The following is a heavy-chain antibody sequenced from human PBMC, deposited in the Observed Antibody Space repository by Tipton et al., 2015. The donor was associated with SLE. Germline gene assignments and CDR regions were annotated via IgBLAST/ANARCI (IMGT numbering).Heavy chain of an antibody. J-gene: IGHJ4*02. D-gene: IGHD4-17*01. CDR1: GGSFSGYY. V-gene: IGHV4-34*01. CDR3: AREFYGDFDY. Sequence: LRLSCAVYGGSFSGYYWSWIRQPPGKGLEWIGESNHSGSTNYNPSLKNRVTISVDSSKNQFSLKLSSVTAADTAVYYCAREFYGDFDYWGQGTLVTVSS. CDR2: SNHSGST.